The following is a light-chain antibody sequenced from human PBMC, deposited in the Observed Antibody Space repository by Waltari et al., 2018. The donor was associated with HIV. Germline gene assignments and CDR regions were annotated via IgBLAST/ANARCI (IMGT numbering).Light chain of an antibody. J-gene: IGLJ2*01. Sequence: QSALTQPPSASGSPGQSVTISCTGPSTDVGGSNYVSWYQQHPGKAPKLMIYEVSERPSGVPDRCSGSKSGNTASLTVSGLQAEDEADYYCSSYSGGNNFDVVFGGGTKLTVL. CDR3: SSYSGGNNFDVV. CDR2: EVS. V-gene: IGLV2-8*01. CDR1: STDVGGSNY.